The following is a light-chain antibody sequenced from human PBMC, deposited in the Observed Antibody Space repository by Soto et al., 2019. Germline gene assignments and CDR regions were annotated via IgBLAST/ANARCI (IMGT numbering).Light chain of an antibody. CDR1: SSDVGNYNY. CDR3: CSYAGSYTHVV. Sequence: QSALTQPRSVSGSPGQSVTISCTRTSSDVGNYNYVSWYQQHPGKAPKLMIYDVSKRPSGVPDRFSGSKSGNTASLSISGLQAEDEADYYCCSYAGSYTHVVFGGGTKLTVL. CDR2: DVS. J-gene: IGLJ2*01. V-gene: IGLV2-11*01.